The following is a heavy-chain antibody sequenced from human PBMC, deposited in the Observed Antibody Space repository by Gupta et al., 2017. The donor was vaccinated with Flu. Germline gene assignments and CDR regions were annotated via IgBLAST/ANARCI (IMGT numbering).Heavy chain of an antibody. CDR2: IKQDGSQK. J-gene: IGHJ4*02. CDR1: YW. CDR3: VRWXEVVVVHKNIEHD. Sequence: YWMSWVRQAPGKGLEWVAKIKQDGSQKLYVDAGKGRFTISRDNAKNSRLLQMIRLRDEDKXVXYCVRWXEVVVVHKNIEHDWGQGTLVTVSS. V-gene: IGHV3-7*01. D-gene: IGHD2-2*01.